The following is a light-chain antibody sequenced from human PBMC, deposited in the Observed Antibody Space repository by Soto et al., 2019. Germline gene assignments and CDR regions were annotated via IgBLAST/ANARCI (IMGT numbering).Light chain of an antibody. J-gene: IGLJ3*02. CDR2: INSDGSH. CDR3: QSLGTGIQV. CDR1: SGHSTYA. Sequence: QPVLTQSPSVSASLGASVKLTCTLSSGHSTYAIAWHQQQSEKGPRFLMKINSDGSHSKGDGFFDRFSGSSSGAERHLTISILQSEDEADYYCQSLGTGIQVFGGGTKLTVL. V-gene: IGLV4-69*01.